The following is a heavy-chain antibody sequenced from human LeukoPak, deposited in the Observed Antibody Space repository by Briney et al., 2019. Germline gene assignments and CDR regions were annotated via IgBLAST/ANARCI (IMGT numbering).Heavy chain of an antibody. CDR1: GFSFSSFA. D-gene: IGHD4/OR15-4a*01. CDR3: TKAREGAYYFDY. J-gene: IGHJ4*02. CDR2: IIASGGNT. V-gene: IGHV3-23*01. Sequence: GGSLRLSCAASGFSFSSFAMTWVRQAPGRGLEWVSGIIASGGNTYYADSVKGRFTISRDISQNTLYLQMNTLRAEDTAIYFCTKAREGAYYFDYWGQGTLVTVSS.